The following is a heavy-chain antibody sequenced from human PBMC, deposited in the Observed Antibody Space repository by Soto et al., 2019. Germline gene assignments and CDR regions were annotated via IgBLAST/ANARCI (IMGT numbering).Heavy chain of an antibody. CDR1: GYTFTSYG. CDR3: ARVATMIVVVIPYYYYGMGV. Sequence: QVQLVQSGAEVKKPGASVKVSCKASGYTFTSYGISWVRQAPGQGLEWMGWISAYNGNTNYAQKLQGRVTMTTDTSTRTAYMELRSLRSDDTAVYYCARVATMIVVVIPYYYYGMGVWGQGTTVTVSS. CDR2: ISAYNGNT. D-gene: IGHD3-22*01. J-gene: IGHJ6*02. V-gene: IGHV1-18*01.